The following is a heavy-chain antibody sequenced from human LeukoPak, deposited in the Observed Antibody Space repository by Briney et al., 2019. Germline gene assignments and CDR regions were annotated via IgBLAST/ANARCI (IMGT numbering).Heavy chain of an antibody. J-gene: IGHJ4*02. CDR2: ISSSSSYI. CDR3: AKRTIMITFGGVIDAGGY. V-gene: IGHV3-21*04. CDR1: GFTFSSYS. D-gene: IGHD3-16*02. Sequence: PGGSLRLSCAASGFTFSSYSMNWVRQAPGKGLEWVSSISSSSSYIYYADSVKGRFTISRDNAKNSLYLQMNSLRAEDTAVYYCAKRTIMITFGGVIDAGGYWGQGTLVTVSS.